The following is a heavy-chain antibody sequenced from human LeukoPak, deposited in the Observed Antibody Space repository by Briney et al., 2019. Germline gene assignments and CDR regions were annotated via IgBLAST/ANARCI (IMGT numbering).Heavy chain of an antibody. D-gene: IGHD2-2*01. CDR1: GFTFSGSA. Sequence: GGSLKLSCAAPGFTFSGSAMHWVRQASGKGLEWVGRIRSKANSYATSYAASVKGRFTISRDDSKNTAYLQMNSLKTEDTAVYYCVGSTTVNYRYYYYYYMDVWGKGTTVTVSS. J-gene: IGHJ6*03. CDR3: VGSTTVNYRYYYYYYMDV. V-gene: IGHV3-73*01. CDR2: IRSKANSYAT.